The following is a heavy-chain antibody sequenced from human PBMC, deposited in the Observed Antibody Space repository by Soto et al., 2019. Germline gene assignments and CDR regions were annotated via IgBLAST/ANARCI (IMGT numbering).Heavy chain of an antibody. D-gene: IGHD2-2*01. CDR2: IIPIFGTA. CDR3: ARDGSGPDQGDLPAAMGYYNGMDV. J-gene: IGHJ6*02. CDR1: GGTFSSYA. V-gene: IGHV1-69*01. Sequence: QVQLVQSGAEVKKPGFSVKVSCKASGGTFSSYAISWVRQAPGQGLEWMGGIIPIFGTANYAQKFQGRVTITADESTSTAYMELSSLRSEDTAVDYCARDGSGPDQGDLPAAMGYYNGMDVWGQGTTVTVSS.